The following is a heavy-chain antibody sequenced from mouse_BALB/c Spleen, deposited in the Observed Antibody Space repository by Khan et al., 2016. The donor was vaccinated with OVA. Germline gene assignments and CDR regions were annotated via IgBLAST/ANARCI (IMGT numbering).Heavy chain of an antibody. CDR1: GFSLTGYG. CDR2: IWGDGST. CDR3: ARDRSYIHRGFAD. V-gene: IGHV2-6-7*01. J-gene: IGHJ3*01. Sequence: VQLQESGPGLVAPSQSLSITCTVSGFSLTGYGVNWIRQPPGKGLEWLGMIWGDGSTDYNSALKSRLSISKDNSKSQVFLQMNSLQIDDTARYYCARDRSYIHRGFADWGQGTLVTVSA. D-gene: IGHD1-1*01.